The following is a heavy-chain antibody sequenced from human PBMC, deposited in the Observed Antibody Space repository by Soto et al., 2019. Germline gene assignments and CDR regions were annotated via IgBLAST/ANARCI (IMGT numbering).Heavy chain of an antibody. Sequence: QVQLVQSGAEVKKPGSSVKVSCKASGGTFSSYAISWVRQAPGQGLEWMGGIIPIFGTANYAQEFQGRVTITADESTSTAYMELSSLRSEDTAVYYCARPTRYSCDSSGQSAWLDPWGQGTLVTVSS. V-gene: IGHV1-69*12. CDR3: ARPTRYSCDSSGQSAWLDP. CDR1: GGTFSSYA. D-gene: IGHD3-22*01. CDR2: IIPIFGTA. J-gene: IGHJ5*02.